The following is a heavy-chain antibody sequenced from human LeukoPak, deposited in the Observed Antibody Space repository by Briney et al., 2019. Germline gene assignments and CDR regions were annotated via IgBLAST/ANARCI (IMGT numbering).Heavy chain of an antibody. J-gene: IGHJ4*02. Sequence: ASVKVSCRASGYSFTSYGFSWVRQAPGQGLEWMGWISAHDGYTTSAQKLQGRVTLTTDTSTSTACMELGSLRSDDTAVYYCLGRIAPRPDFDYWGQGTLVTVSS. D-gene: IGHD6-6*01. CDR2: ISAHDGYT. CDR3: LGRIAPRPDFDY. CDR1: GYSFTSYG. V-gene: IGHV1-18*01.